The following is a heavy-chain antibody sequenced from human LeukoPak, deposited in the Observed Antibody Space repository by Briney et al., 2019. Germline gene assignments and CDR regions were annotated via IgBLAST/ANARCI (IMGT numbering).Heavy chain of an antibody. D-gene: IGHD3-3*02. CDR2: INPNSGDT. CDR1: GYTFTDYY. V-gene: IGHV1-2*02. CDR3: ASISHVWSGYYTAHFDY. Sequence: ASVKVSCKTSGYTFTDYYMHWVRQAPGQGLEWMGWINPNSGDTKYAQKFQGRVTMTRDTSITTAYMELSRLKSDDTAVYYCASISHVWSGYYTAHFDYWGQGTLVTVSS. J-gene: IGHJ4*02.